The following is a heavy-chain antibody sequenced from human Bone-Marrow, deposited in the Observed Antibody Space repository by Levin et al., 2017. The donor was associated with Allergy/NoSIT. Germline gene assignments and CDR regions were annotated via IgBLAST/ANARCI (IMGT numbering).Heavy chain of an antibody. D-gene: IGHD1-7*01. Sequence: GLEWMGRVNPNSGGTKYAQKFQDRVTMTRDTSTSTGYMELSSMTPDDTAVYFCAQNPSWNSPIFDFWGQGTLVAVSS. J-gene: IGHJ4*02. CDR3: AQNPSWNSPIFDF. V-gene: IGHV1-2*06. CDR2: VNPNSGGT.